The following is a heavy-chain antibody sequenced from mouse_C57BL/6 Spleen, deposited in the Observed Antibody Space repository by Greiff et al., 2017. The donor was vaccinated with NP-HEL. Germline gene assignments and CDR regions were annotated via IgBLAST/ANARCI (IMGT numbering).Heavy chain of an antibody. Sequence: DVKLQESGPVLVKPGASVKMSCKASGYTFTDYYMNWVKQSHGKSLEWIGVINPYNGGTSYNQKFKGKATLTVDKSSSTAYMELNSLTSEDSAVYYCARHYDYDGAWFAYWGQGTLVTVSA. CDR3: ARHYDYDGAWFAY. V-gene: IGHV1-19*01. J-gene: IGHJ3*01. CDR2: INPYNGGT. CDR1: GYTFTDYY. D-gene: IGHD2-4*01.